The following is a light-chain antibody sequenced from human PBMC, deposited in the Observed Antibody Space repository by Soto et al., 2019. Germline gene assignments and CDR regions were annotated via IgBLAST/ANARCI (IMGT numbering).Light chain of an antibody. Sequence: QSALTQPASVSGSPGQSITISCTGTSSDVGSYNLVSWYQQHPGKAPKLMIYEGSKRPSGVSNRFSGSKSGNTASLTISGLQAEDEADYYCCSYAGSSTWVCGGGTQVTVL. CDR3: CSYAGSSTWV. CDR1: SSDVGSYNL. V-gene: IGLV2-23*01. J-gene: IGLJ3*02. CDR2: EGS.